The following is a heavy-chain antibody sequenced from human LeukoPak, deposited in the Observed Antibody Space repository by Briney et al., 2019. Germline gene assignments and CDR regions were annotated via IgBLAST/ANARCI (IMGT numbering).Heavy chain of an antibody. J-gene: IGHJ4*02. CDR3: ASSSSGWGFDY. CDR2: INHSGST. V-gene: IGHV4-34*01. CDR1: GGSFSGYY. Sequence: SETLSLNCAVYGGSFSGYYWSWIRQPPGKGLEWIGEINHSGSTNYNPPLKSRVTISVDTSKNQFSLKLSSVTAADTAVYYCASSSSGWGFDYWGQGTLVTVSS. D-gene: IGHD6-19*01.